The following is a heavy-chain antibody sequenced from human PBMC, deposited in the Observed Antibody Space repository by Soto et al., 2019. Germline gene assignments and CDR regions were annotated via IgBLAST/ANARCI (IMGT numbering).Heavy chain of an antibody. V-gene: IGHV3-30*18. CDR1: GFSFRDSG. J-gene: IGHJ2*01. CDR3: AKGGPDAAVCWYFDL. Sequence: QLQLVESGGGVVQPGKSVRLSCAASGFSFRDSGMHWVRQAPGKGLEWVAVVSNDDSYKYYADSVKGRFTISRDNSRNTLDLQMNSLKTEDTAMYYCAKGGPDAAVCWYFDLWGRGTLVTVSS. D-gene: IGHD2-15*01. CDR2: VSNDDSYK.